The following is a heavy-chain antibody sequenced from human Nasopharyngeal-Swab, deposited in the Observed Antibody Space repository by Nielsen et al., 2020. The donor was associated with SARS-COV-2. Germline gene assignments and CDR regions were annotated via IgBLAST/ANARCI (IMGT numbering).Heavy chain of an antibody. CDR2: IYYSGST. CDR3: ARGESKHYFDY. CDR1: GGSISSYY. Sequence: SETLSLPCTVSGGSISSYYWSWIRQPPGKGLEWIGYIYYSGSTNYNPSLKIRVTISVATSKNQFSMKLSSVTAADTAVYYCARGESKHYFDYWGQGTLVTVSS. J-gene: IGHJ4*02. V-gene: IGHV4-59*01.